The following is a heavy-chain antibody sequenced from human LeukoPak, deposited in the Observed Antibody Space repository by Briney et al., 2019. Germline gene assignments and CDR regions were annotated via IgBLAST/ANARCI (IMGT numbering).Heavy chain of an antibody. CDR1: GFAFNTYW. D-gene: IGHD3-16*01. V-gene: IGHV3-7*01. CDR2: IKQDGSEK. Sequence: GGSLRLSCSASGFAFNTYWMTWVRQAPEKGLEWVANIKQDGSEKYYVDSVKGRFTISRDNAKNSLYLQMNSLRAEDTAVYYCARLGPYWYFDLWGRGTLVTVSS. J-gene: IGHJ2*01. CDR3: ARLGPYWYFDL.